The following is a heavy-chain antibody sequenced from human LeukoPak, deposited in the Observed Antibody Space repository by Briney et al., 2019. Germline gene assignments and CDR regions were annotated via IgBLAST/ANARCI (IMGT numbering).Heavy chain of an antibody. CDR2: IYYSGST. J-gene: IGHJ5*02. D-gene: IGHD1-26*01. CDR3: ARAIVGATRGFDP. CDR1: GGSISRSSYY. V-gene: IGHV4-39*01. Sequence: SETLSLTCTVSGGSISRSSYYWGWIRQPPGKGLEWIGSIYYSGSTYYNPSLKSRVTISLDTSKNQFSLKLSSVTAADTAVYHCARAIVGATRGFDPWGLGALVTVSS.